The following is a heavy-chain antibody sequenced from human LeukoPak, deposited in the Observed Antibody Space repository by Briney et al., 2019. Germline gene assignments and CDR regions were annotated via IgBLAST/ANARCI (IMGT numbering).Heavy chain of an antibody. CDR1: GFTFSSYS. CDR2: ISSSSSYI. J-gene: IGHJ4*02. D-gene: IGHD6-19*01. CDR3: ARERSGWYFD. V-gene: IGHV3-21*01. Sequence: PGGSLRLSCAASGFTFSSYSMNWVRQAPGKGLEWVSSISSSSSYIYYADSVKGRFTISRDNAKNSLYLRMNSLRAEDTAVYYCARERSGWYFDWGRGTLVTVSS.